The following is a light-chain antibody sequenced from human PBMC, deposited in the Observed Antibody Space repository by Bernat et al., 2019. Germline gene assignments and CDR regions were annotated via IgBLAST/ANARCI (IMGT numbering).Light chain of an antibody. V-gene: IGKV1-9*01. J-gene: IGKJ5*01. CDR2: GAS. CDR3: QQLDNFPLT. CDR1: QVIGTY. Sequence: DIQLTQSPSFLSASVGDRVTITCRASQVIGTYLAWYHQKPGKAPHLLIYGASTLQSGVPSRFSGSGSGTQFTLTISSLQHEDSATYYCQQLDNFPLTFGQGTRLEIK.